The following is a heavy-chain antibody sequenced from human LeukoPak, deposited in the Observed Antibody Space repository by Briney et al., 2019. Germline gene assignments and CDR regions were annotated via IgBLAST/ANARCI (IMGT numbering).Heavy chain of an antibody. D-gene: IGHD3-16*02. CDR1: GFTFSSYW. V-gene: IGHV3-7*03. CDR3: AKGIYDYVWGSYPNY. J-gene: IGHJ4*02. CDR2: IKQDGSEK. Sequence: PGGSLRLSCAASGFTFSSYWMSWVRQAPGKGLEWVANIKQDGSEKYYVDSVKGRFTISRDNAKNSLYLQMNSLRAEDTAVYYCAKGIYDYVWGSYPNYWGQGTLVTVSS.